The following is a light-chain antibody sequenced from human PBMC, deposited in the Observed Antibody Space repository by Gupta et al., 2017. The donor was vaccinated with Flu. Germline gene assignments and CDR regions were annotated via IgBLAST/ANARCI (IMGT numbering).Light chain of an antibody. J-gene: IGKJ1*01. CDR2: GAS. CDR1: ESVTRSY. Sequence: IVLTQSPGTLSLSPGEGATLSCRASESVTRSYLAWYQQKPGQAPRLLIYGASNRATGIPDRFSGTGSGTXFTLTIXRLEPEDFAVYYCQQYGSSPRTFGXGTKVEI. V-gene: IGKV3-20*01. CDR3: QQYGSSPRT.